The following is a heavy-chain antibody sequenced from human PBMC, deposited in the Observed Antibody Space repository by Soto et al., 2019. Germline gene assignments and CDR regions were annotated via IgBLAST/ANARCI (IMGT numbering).Heavy chain of an antibody. D-gene: IGHD5-12*01. CDR1: GYSFSTYW. CDR3: ARHSLATQPGDY. CDR2: IYPGDSDT. J-gene: IGHJ4*02. Sequence: PGESLKISCKASGYSFSTYWIAWVRQRPGKGLDWMGIIYPGDSDTRYSPSFQGQVTISVDNSIDTAYLEWTTLRASDSAMYYCARHSLATQPGDYWGRGTLVTVSS. V-gene: IGHV5-51*01.